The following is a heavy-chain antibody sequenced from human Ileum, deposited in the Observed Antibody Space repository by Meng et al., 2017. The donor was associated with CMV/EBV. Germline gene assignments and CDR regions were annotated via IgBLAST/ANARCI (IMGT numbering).Heavy chain of an antibody. CDR2: IYFSGST. J-gene: IGHJ4*02. D-gene: IGHD2-15*01. Sequence: SGRSITSSTYYWGWIGQSPGKGLEYIGTIYFSGSTYSNPSLKSRVTISVDTSKNQFSLTLSSVTAADTAVYYCVRRVVVMGGPFDSWGQGTLVTVSS. CDR1: GRSITSSTYY. V-gene: IGHV4-39*01. CDR3: VRRVVVMGGPFDS.